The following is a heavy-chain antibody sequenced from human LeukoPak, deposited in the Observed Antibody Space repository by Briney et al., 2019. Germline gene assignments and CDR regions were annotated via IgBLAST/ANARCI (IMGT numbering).Heavy chain of an antibody. J-gene: IGHJ6*03. CDR3: ARDHGSGTAGSYYYYYMDV. CDR2: IYYSGST. Sequence: SETLSLTCTVSGGSISSYYWSWIRQPPGKGLEWIGYIYYSGSTNYNPSLKSRVTISVDTSKNQFSLKLSSVTAADTAVYYCARDHGSGTAGSYYYYYMDVWGKGTTVTISS. D-gene: IGHD3-10*01. CDR1: GGSISSYY. V-gene: IGHV4-59*01.